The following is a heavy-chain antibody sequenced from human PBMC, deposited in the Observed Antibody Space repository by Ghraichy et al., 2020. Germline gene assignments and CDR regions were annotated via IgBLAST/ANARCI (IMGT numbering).Heavy chain of an antibody. J-gene: IGHJ4*02. CDR2: ISYDGSNK. CDR3: AKDSYSGSYGRKGGFDY. CDR1: GFTFSSHG. V-gene: IGHV3-30*18. Sequence: GGSLRLSCAASGFTFSSHGMHWVRQAPGKGLEWVAVISYDGSNKYYADSVKGRFTISRDNSKNTLYLQMNSLRAEDTAVYYCAKDSYSGSYGRKGGFDYWGQGTLVTVSS. D-gene: IGHD1-26*01.